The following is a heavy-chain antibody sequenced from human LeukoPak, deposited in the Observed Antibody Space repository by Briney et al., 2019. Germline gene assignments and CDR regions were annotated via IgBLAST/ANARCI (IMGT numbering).Heavy chain of an antibody. Sequence: PGGSLRLSCAASGFTFSSYAMSWLRQPPGKGLEWIGEIKQSGSTNYNPSLKSRVTISVDTSKNQSSLKLSSVTAADTAVYYCARGRRDYDFWRGYLNKRFDPWGQGTLVTVSS. CDR2: IKQSGST. D-gene: IGHD3-3*01. CDR1: GFTFSSYA. V-gene: IGHV4-34*01. CDR3: ARGRRDYDFWRGYLNKRFDP. J-gene: IGHJ5*02.